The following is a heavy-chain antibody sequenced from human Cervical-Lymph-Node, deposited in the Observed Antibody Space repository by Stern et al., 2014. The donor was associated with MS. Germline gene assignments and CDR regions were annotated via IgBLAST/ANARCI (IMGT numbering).Heavy chain of an antibody. CDR3: AHSLIALVRGVPFDY. D-gene: IGHD3-10*01. J-gene: IGHJ4*02. CDR1: GFSLTQLGVG. Sequence: ITLKESGPTLVKPTQTLTLTCTFSGFSLTQLGVGVGWIRQPPGKALEWLALISWDNDTRYSPSLQSRLTITKDISKNQVVLTMINMDPVDTATYYCAHSLIALVRGVPFDYWGQGALVTVSS. V-gene: IGHV2-5*02. CDR2: ISWDNDT.